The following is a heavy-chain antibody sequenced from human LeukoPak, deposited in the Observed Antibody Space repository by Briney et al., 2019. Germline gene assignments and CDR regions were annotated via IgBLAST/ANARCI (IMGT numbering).Heavy chain of an antibody. CDR2: ISSSGSYI. J-gene: IGHJ4*02. CDR1: GFTFSSYS. D-gene: IGHD3-10*01. Sequence: PGGSLRLSCAAPGFTFSSYSMNWVRQAPGKGLEWVSSISSSGSYIYYADSVKGRFTISRDNAKNSLYLQMNSLRAEDTAVYYCARENYYGSGSQYYFDYWGQGTLVTVSS. CDR3: ARENYYGSGSQYYFDY. V-gene: IGHV3-21*01.